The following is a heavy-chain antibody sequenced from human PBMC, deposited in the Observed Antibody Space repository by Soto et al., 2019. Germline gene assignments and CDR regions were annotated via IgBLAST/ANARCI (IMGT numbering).Heavy chain of an antibody. D-gene: IGHD3-22*01. J-gene: IGHJ4*02. CDR1: GFTFSNSG. Sequence: EVQLLESGGDLVQPGGSLTLSCVASGFTFSNSGMSWVRHSPGTGLDWVSSVTGSGGSAYYADSVKGRFTNSRDNSKNTLYLQMNSLRAEDTAVYHCVSGFGYHLYWGQGSLVTVSS. CDR2: VTGSGGSA. V-gene: IGHV3-23*01. CDR3: VSGFGYHLY.